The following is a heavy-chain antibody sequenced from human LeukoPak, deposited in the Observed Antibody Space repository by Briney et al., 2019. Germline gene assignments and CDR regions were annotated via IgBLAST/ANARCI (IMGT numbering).Heavy chain of an antibody. CDR1: GYSISSGYY. CDR3: ARVDYYDSSGYPGNWYFDL. V-gene: IGHV4-38-2*01. J-gene: IGHJ2*01. CDR2: IYHSGST. Sequence: SETLSLTCAVSGYSISSGYYWGWIRQPPGKGLEWIGSIYHSGSTYYNPSLKSRVTISVDTSKNQFSLKLSSVTAADTAVYYCARVDYYDSSGYPGNWYFDLWGRGTLVTLSS. D-gene: IGHD3-22*01.